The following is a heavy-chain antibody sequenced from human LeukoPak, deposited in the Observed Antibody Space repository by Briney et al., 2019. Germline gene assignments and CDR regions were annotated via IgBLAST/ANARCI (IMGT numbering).Heavy chain of an antibody. CDR2: ISSNGGST. V-gene: IGHV3-64*01. Sequence: GGSLRLSCAASGFTFSSYAMHWVRQAPGKGLEYVSAISSNGGSTYYANSVKGRFTISGDNSKNTLYLQMGSLRAEDMAVYYCARERLSYYDSSGYYYVDYWGQGTLVTVSS. CDR3: ARERLSYYDSSGYYYVDY. CDR1: GFTFSSYA. J-gene: IGHJ4*02. D-gene: IGHD3-22*01.